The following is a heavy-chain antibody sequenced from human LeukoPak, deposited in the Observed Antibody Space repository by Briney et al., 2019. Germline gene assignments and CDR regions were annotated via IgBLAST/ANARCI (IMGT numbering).Heavy chain of an antibody. Sequence: SETLSLTCTVSGGSISSYYWSWIRQRAGKGLEWIGRIYTSGSTSYNPSLNIRVTMSVATSKNQFSLKLSSLTAADTAVSYCASAITATTSLDAFAIWGQGTMVTVSS. D-gene: IGHD5-24*01. V-gene: IGHV4-4*07. CDR2: IYTSGST. CDR1: GGSISSYY. J-gene: IGHJ3*02. CDR3: ASAITATTSLDAFAI.